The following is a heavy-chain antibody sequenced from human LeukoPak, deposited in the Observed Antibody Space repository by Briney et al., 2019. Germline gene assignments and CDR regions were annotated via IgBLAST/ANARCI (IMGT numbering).Heavy chain of an antibody. CDR1: GGSISSSNW. V-gene: IGHV4-4*02. CDR2: IYHSGST. D-gene: IGHD3-16*02. J-gene: IGHJ4*02. Sequence: SETLSLTCAVSGGSISSSNWWSWVRQPPGKGLEWIGEIYHSGSTNYNPSLKSRVTISVDKSKNQFSLKLSSVTAADTAVYYCARLGHYDYVWGSYRSYYFDYWGQGTLVTVSS. CDR3: ARLGHYDYVWGSYRSYYFDY.